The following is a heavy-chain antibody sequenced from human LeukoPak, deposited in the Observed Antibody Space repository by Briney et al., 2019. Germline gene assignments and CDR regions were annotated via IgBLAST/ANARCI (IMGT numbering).Heavy chain of an antibody. J-gene: IGHJ4*02. CDR2: IYHSGST. Sequence: SETLSLTCTVSGGSISSGGYYWSWIRQPPGKGLEWIGYIYHSGSTYYSPSLKGRVTISVDRSKNQFSLKLNSVTAADTAVYYCARYSSYDSNFFDYWGQGTLVTVSS. V-gene: IGHV4-30-2*01. CDR3: ARYSSYDSNFFDY. CDR1: GGSISSGGYY. D-gene: IGHD3-3*01.